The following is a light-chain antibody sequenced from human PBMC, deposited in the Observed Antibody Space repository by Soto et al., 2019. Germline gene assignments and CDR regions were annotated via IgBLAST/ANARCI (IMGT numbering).Light chain of an antibody. J-gene: IGKJ1*01. CDR2: DGS. V-gene: IGKV1-5*03. Sequence: DIQMTQSPSTLSASVGDRITITCRASQNINTWLAWYQQIPGEAPKLLIYDGSTLERGVPSRFSGSGSGTEFTLTISSLQPEDFATFSCHQYKTYSRTFGQGTTVE. CDR3: HQYKTYSRT. CDR1: QNINTW.